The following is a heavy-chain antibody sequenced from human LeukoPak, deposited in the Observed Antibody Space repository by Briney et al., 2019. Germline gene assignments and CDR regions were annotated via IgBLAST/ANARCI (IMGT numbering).Heavy chain of an antibody. CDR2: INHSGST. J-gene: IGHJ3*02. CDR3: ARSSWDYDILTTEAFDI. CDR1: GGSFSGYY. V-gene: IGHV4-34*01. Sequence: PSETLSLTCAVYGGSFSGYYWSWIRQPPGKGLEWIGEINHSGSTNYNPSLKSRVTISVDTSKNQFSLKLSSVTAADTAVYYCARSSWDYDILTTEAFDIWGQGTMVTVSP. D-gene: IGHD3-9*01.